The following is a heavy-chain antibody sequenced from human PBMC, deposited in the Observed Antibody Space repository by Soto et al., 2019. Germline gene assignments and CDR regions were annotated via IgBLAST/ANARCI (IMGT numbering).Heavy chain of an antibody. CDR2: IYYSGST. CDR1: GGSISSGDYY. Sequence: SETLSLTCTVSGGSISSGDYYWSWIRQPPGKGLEWIGYIYYSGSTYYNPSLKSRVTISVDTSKNQFSLKLSSVTAADTAVYYCARATYYYDSSGYYGYYFDYWGQGTLVTVSS. CDR3: ARATYYYDSSGYYGYYFDY. V-gene: IGHV4-30-4*01. J-gene: IGHJ4*02. D-gene: IGHD3-22*01.